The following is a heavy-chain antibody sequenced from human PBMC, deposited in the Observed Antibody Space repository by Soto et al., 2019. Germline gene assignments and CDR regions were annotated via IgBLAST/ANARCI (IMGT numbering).Heavy chain of an antibody. CDR2: IYYSGST. V-gene: IGHV4-30-4*01. Sequence: QVQLQESGPGLVKPSQTLSLTCTVSGGSISSGDYYWSWIRQPPGKGLEWIGYIYYSGSTYYNPSLKRRVTISVDTSKNQFSLKLSSVTAADTAVYYCARDPGPRGVISYYYYGMDVWGQGTTVTVSS. D-gene: IGHD3-10*01. CDR1: GGSISSGDYY. J-gene: IGHJ6*02. CDR3: ARDPGPRGVISYYYYGMDV.